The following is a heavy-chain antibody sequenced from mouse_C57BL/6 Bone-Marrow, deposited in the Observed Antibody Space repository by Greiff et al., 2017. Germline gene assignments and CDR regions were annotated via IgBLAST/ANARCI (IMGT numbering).Heavy chain of an antibody. D-gene: IGHD5-1*01. CDR1: GYTFTSYW. V-gene: IGHV1-55*01. Sequence: QVQLQQSGAELVKPGASVKMSCKASGYTFTSYWITWVKQRPGQGLEWIGDIYPGSGSTNYNEKFKSKATLTVDTSSSTAYMQLSSLTSEDSAVYYCARRVPDYYAMDDWGQGTSVTVSS. CDR3: ARRVPDYYAMDD. CDR2: IYPGSGST. J-gene: IGHJ4*01.